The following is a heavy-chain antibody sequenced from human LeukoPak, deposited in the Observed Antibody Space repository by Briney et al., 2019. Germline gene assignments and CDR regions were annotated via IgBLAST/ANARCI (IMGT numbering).Heavy chain of an antibody. CDR2: ISAYNGNT. D-gene: IGHD2-2*01. V-gene: IGHV1-18*01. J-gene: IGHJ6*02. CDR1: GYTFTSYG. Sequence: SVKVSCKASGYTFTSYGISWVRQAPGQGLEWMGWISAYNGNTNYAQKLQGRVTMTTDTSTSTAYMELRSLRSDDTAVYYCARADCSSTSCYHYGMDVWGQGTTVTVSS. CDR3: ARADCSSTSCYHYGMDV.